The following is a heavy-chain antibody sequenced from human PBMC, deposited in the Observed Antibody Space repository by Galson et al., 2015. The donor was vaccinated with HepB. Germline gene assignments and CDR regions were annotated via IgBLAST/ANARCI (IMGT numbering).Heavy chain of an antibody. Sequence: TLSLTCTVSGGSISSYYWSWIRQPPGKGLEWIGYIYYSGSTDYNPSLKSRVTISVETSKNQFSLKLSSVTAADTAVYYCARDRRRFSYWGQGTLVTVSS. J-gene: IGHJ4*02. CDR3: ARDRRRFSY. CDR1: GGSISSYY. V-gene: IGHV4-59*01. CDR2: IYYSGST.